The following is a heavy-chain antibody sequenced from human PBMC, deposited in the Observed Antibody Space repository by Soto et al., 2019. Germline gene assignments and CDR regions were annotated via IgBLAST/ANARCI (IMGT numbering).Heavy chain of an antibody. Sequence: EVQVVESGGGLVQPGGSLRLSCAASGFTFTNYWMHWVRQVPGEGLVWVSRIDNHGDGTGYADFVKGRFTISRDNAKNTLYLRTNSLRVQDMAIYYCGTGFEKWGQGTIVTVSS. CDR3: GTGFEK. J-gene: IGHJ3*02. CDR1: GFTFTNYW. V-gene: IGHV3-74*01. CDR2: IDNHGDGT.